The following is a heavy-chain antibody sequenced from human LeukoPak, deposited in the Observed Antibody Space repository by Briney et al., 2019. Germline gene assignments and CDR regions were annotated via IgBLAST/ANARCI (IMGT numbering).Heavy chain of an antibody. J-gene: IGHJ4*02. V-gene: IGHV3-15*01. CDR2: IKSKGDGETT. Sequence: GGSLRLSCADSGFSFTNAWMTWVRQAAGKGLEWVGRIKSKGDGETTDYAAPVEGRFFMSRDDSKATLYLQMNSLKTEDTAVYYCTTDLGLTMIRGVIVKWGQGTLVTVSS. CDR3: TTDLGLTMIRGVIVK. CDR1: GFSFTNAW. D-gene: IGHD3-10*01.